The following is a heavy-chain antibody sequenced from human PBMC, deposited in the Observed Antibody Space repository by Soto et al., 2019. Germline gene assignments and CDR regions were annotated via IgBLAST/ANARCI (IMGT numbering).Heavy chain of an antibody. CDR2: INHSGST. CDR3: SRTGLHYDVWSGYSDANFDH. D-gene: IGHD3-3*01. J-gene: IGHJ4*02. CDR1: GGSFSGYD. Sequence: SETLSLTCAVYGGSFSGYDWSWIHQPPGKWLEWIGEINHSGSTNYNPSLNSRATISVDTSKNQFSFKLTSVTAAATAVYYCSRTGLHYDVWSGYSDANFDHWGQGXLVTVYS. V-gene: IGHV4-34*01.